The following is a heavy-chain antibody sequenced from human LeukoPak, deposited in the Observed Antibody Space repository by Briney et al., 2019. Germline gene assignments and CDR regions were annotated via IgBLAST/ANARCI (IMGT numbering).Heavy chain of an antibody. D-gene: IGHD2-2*01. CDR2: IYYSGST. J-gene: IGHJ4*02. CDR3: ARADVEYQLPY. V-gene: IGHV4-59*06. Sequence: SETLSLTCIVSGGSVNNHYWSWIRQHPGKGLEWIGYIYYSGSTYYNPSLKSRVTISVDTSKNQFSLKLSSVTAADTAVYYCARADVEYQLPYWGQGTLVTVSS. CDR1: GGSVNNHY.